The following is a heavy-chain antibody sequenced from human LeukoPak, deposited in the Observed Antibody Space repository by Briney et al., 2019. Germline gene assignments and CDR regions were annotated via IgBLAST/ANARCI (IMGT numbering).Heavy chain of an antibody. J-gene: IGHJ4*02. CDR3: AKSKDYGDYGNPFDY. D-gene: IGHD4-17*01. V-gene: IGHV3-23*01. CDR1: GFTFSSYA. Sequence: GASLRLSCAASGFTFSSYAMSWVRQAPGKGLEWVSAISGSGGSTYYADSVKGRFTISRDNSKNTLYLQMNCLRAEDTAVYYCAKSKDYGDYGNPFDYWGQGTLVTVSS. CDR2: ISGSGGST.